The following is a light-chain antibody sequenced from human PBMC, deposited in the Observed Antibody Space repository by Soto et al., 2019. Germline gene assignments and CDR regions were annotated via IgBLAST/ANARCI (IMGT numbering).Light chain of an antibody. V-gene: IGKV3-20*01. CDR1: QNFGTS. CDR3: QQYGSSPCT. J-gene: IGKJ4*01. Sequence: EIVLTQSPGPLSLSPGERATLSCRASQNFGTSLAWYQQKPGQAPRLLFYSVSSRATGIPDRFSGSGSGTDFTLTISRLEPEDFAVYYCQQYGSSPCTFGGGTKVEIK. CDR2: SVS.